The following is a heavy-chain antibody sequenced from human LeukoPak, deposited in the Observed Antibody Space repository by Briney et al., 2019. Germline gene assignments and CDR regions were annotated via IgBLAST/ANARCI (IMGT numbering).Heavy chain of an antibody. J-gene: IGHJ4*02. CDR2: IIPIFGTA. D-gene: IGHD6-6*01. CDR1: GGTFSSYA. Sequence: GASVKVSCKASGGTFSSYAISWVRQAPGQGLEWMGGIIPIFGTANYAQKFHGRVTITTDESTSTAYMELSSLRSEDTAVYYCARDGGYSSSFGYWGQGTLVTVSS. V-gene: IGHV1-69*05. CDR3: ARDGGYSSSFGY.